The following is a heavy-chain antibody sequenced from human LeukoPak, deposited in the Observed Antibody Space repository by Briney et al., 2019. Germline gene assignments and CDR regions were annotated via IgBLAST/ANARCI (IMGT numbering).Heavy chain of an antibody. CDR2: IYYSGST. J-gene: IGHJ1*01. Sequence: PSETLSLTCTVSGGSISSYYWSWIRQPPGKGLEWIGYIYYSGSTNYNPSLKSRVTISVDTSKNQFSLKLSSVTAADTAVYYCARGYSSSSGALQHWGQGTLVTVSS. CDR3: ARGYSSSSGALQH. D-gene: IGHD6-6*01. CDR1: GGSISSYY. V-gene: IGHV4-59*01.